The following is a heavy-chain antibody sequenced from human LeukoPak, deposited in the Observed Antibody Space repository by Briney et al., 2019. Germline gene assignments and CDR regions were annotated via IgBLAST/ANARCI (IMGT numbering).Heavy chain of an antibody. V-gene: IGHV3-30*18. CDR2: ISYDGSNK. Sequence: GGSLRLSCAASGFTFSSYGMHWVRQAPGKGLEWVAVISYDGSNKYYADSVKGRFTISRDNSKNTLYLQMNSLRAEDTAVYYCAKRVLRARPGVFDYWGQGTLVTVSS. CDR1: GFTFSSYG. J-gene: IGHJ4*02. D-gene: IGHD3-10*01. CDR3: AKRVLRARPGVFDY.